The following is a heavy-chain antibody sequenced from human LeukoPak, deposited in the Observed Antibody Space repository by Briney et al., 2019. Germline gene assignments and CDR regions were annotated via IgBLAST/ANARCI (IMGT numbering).Heavy chain of an antibody. CDR2: ISSSGSTI. V-gene: IGHV3-11*01. Sequence: PGGSLRLSCAASGFTFGDYYMSWIRQAPGKGLEWVSYISSSGSTIYYADSVKGRFTISRDNAKNSLYLQMNSLRAEDTAVYYCARVVVPAAIYNYYYMDVWGKGTTVTVSS. CDR1: GFTFGDYY. D-gene: IGHD2-2*02. CDR3: ARVVVPAAIYNYYYMDV. J-gene: IGHJ6*03.